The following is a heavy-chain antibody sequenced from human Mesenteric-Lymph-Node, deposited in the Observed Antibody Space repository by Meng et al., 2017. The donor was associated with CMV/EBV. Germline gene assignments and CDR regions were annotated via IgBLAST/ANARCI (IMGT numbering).Heavy chain of an antibody. J-gene: IGHJ6*04. CDR2: IWYDGNTK. V-gene: IGHV3-33*06. D-gene: IGHD5-18*01. CDR3: AKDKMYSYGFKTYFHYGMDI. CDR1: GFSLSSYG. Sequence: GGSLRLSCAASGFSLSSYGMHWVRQAPGKGLEWVAVIWYDGNTKYYADSVKGRFTISRDNTKSTVYLQMDSLRAEDTALYYCAKDKMYSYGFKTYFHYGMDIWGEGATVTVSS.